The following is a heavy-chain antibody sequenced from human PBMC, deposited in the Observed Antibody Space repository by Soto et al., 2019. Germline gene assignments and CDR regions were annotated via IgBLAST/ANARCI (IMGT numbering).Heavy chain of an antibody. CDR2: MQPSTGRT. CDR3: ARGVSAGVDY. D-gene: IGHD1-26*01. Sequence: ASVKVSCKASGYSFTSLDINWVRQTAGQGLEWMGWMQPSTGRTGYAQKFQGRVTMTRDTSINAAYMELTTLTSDDTAFYYCARGVSAGVDYWGQGTLVTVSS. V-gene: IGHV1-8*01. J-gene: IGHJ4*02. CDR1: GYSFTSLD.